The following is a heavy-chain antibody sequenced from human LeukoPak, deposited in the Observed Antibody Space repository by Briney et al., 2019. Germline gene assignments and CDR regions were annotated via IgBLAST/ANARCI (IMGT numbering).Heavy chain of an antibody. V-gene: IGHV3-23*01. CDR2: ISGSGGST. D-gene: IGHD3-10*01. CDR3: ARTTSTYYYGSGSYFRTAYYYYYGMDV. Sequence: GGSLRLSCAASGFIFSNNVMNWVRQAPGKGLEWVSAISGSGGSTYYADSVKGRFTISRDNAKNTLYLQMNSLRAEDTAVYYCARTTSTYYYGSGSYFRTAYYYYYGMDVWGQGTTVTVSS. J-gene: IGHJ6*02. CDR1: GFIFSNNV.